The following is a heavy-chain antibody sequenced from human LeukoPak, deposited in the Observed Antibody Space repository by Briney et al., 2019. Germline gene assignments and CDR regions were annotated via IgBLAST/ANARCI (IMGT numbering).Heavy chain of an antibody. V-gene: IGHV3-64*04. CDR3: ARDKMTLVVGGVDY. J-gene: IGHJ4*02. Sequence: GGSLRLSCAASGFGFNTYAMHWVRQAPGKGLEYVSAISTNGGSTTYADSVKGRFTISRDNAKNTLYLQMNSLRAEDTAVYYCARDKMTLVVGGVDYWGQGTLITVSS. CDR1: GFGFNTYA. D-gene: IGHD2-15*01. CDR2: ISTNGGST.